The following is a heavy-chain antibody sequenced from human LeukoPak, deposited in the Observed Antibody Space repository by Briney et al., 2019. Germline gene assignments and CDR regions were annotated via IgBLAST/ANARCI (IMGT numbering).Heavy chain of an antibody. CDR1: GGTFSSYA. J-gene: IGHJ6*03. CDR3: ARCGRSYGFWSGYGEWYYYYYMDV. D-gene: IGHD3-3*01. CDR2: IIPIFGTA. Sequence: ASVKVSCKASGGTFSSYAISWVRQAPGQGLEWMGGIIPIFGTANYAQKFQGRVTITTDESTSTAYMELSSLRSEDTAVYYCARCGRSYGFWSGYGEWYYYYYMDVWGKGTTVTVSS. V-gene: IGHV1-69*05.